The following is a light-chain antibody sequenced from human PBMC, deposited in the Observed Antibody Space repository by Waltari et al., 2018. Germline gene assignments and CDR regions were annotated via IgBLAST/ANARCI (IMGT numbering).Light chain of an antibody. Sequence: DIQMTQSPSTLSASVGYRVTITCRASQSIRSSLAWYQQKPEKAPKFLIYEASSLTSGGPTRFSGSGSATEFTLTISSLQPDDFATYFCQQYDAYARTFGGGTKVEI. J-gene: IGKJ4*01. CDR1: QSIRSS. V-gene: IGKV1-5*03. CDR2: EAS. CDR3: QQYDAYART.